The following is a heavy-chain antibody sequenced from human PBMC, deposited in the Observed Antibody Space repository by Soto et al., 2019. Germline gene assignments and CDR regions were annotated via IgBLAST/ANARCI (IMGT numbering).Heavy chain of an antibody. V-gene: IGHV2-5*02. Sequence: GSGPTLVNPTQTLTLTCTFSGFSLSTSGVGVGWIRQPPGKALEWLALIYWDDDKRYSPSLKSRLTITKDTSKNQVVLTMTNMDPVDTATYYCAHSLGLLRYFDWSLDYWGQGXLVTVSS. D-gene: IGHD3-9*01. CDR2: IYWDDDK. J-gene: IGHJ4*02. CDR1: GFSLSTSGVG. CDR3: AHSLGLLRYFDWSLDY.